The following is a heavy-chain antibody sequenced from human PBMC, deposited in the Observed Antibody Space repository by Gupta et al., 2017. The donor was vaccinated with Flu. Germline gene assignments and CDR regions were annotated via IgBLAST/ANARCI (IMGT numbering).Heavy chain of an antibody. J-gene: IGHJ4*02. V-gene: IGHV3-13*04. CDR2: IGTAGDT. D-gene: IGHD6-19*01. CDR3: ARGQGAVAGAIDY. Sequence: EVQLVESGGGLVQPGGSLRLSCAASGFTFSSYDMHWVRQATGKGLEWVSAIGTAGDTYYPGSVKGRFTISRENAKNSLYLQMNSLRAGDTAVYYCARGQGAVAGAIDYWGQGTLVTVSS. CDR1: GFTFSSYD.